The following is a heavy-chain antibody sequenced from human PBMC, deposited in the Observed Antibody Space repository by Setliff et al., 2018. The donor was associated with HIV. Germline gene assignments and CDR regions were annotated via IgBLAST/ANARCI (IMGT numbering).Heavy chain of an antibody. Sequence: PGGSLRLSCAASGFTVSSNEMSWVRQAPGKGLEWVANIKEDGSEKYYVDSVKGRFTISRDNADNTLSLQMNSLRAEDTAVYYCARADYGDFVEYWGRGTLVTVSS. J-gene: IGHJ4*02. CDR3: ARADYGDFVEY. CDR2: IKEDGSEK. CDR1: GFTVSSNE. V-gene: IGHV3-7*05. D-gene: IGHD4-17*01.